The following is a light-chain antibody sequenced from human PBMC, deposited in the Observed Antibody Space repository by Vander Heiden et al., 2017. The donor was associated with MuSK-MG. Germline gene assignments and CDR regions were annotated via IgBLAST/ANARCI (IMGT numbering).Light chain of an antibody. CDR1: QSLLQSHGYNY. Sequence: DIVMSQSPLSLPVTPGEPASISCRSSQSLLQSHGYNYLNWYLQKPGQSPQLLIYLGSNRASGVPDRFSGSGSGTDFTLKISRVEAEDIGVYYCKQTLQTPLTFGQGTKVEIK. J-gene: IGKJ2*01. CDR3: KQTLQTPLT. V-gene: IGKV2-28*01. CDR2: LGS.